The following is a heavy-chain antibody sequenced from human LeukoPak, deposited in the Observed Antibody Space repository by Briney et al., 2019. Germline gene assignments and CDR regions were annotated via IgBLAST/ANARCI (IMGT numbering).Heavy chain of an antibody. Sequence: SETLSLTCAVSGGSISSGGYSWSWIRQPPGKGLEWIGYIYYSGSTHYNPSLKSRVTISVDTSKNQFSLKLSSVTAADTAVYFCARGPYSYDSSGAFDIWGQGTMVTVSS. CDR3: ARGPYSYDSSGAFDI. V-gene: IGHV4-30-4*07. CDR1: GGSISSGGYS. D-gene: IGHD3-22*01. J-gene: IGHJ3*02. CDR2: IYYSGST.